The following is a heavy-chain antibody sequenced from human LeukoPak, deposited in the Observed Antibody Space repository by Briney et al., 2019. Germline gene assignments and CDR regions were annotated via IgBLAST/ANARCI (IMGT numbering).Heavy chain of an antibody. D-gene: IGHD4-23*01. Sequence: GGSLRLSCAASGFTFNNYGMHWVRQAPGKGLEWVAFIRYNGNNQYYADSVKGRFTISRDNSKNTLYLQMNSLKGDDTAVYYCAKDLTRWYFDYWGQGTLVTVSS. CDR2: IRYNGNNQ. CDR1: GFTFNNYG. CDR3: AKDLTRWYFDY. V-gene: IGHV3-30*02. J-gene: IGHJ4*02.